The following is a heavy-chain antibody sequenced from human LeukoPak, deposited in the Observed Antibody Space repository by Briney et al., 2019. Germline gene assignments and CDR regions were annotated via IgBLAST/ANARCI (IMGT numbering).Heavy chain of an antibody. V-gene: IGHV3-15*07. J-gene: IGHJ6*02. Sequence: GRSLRLSCAASGFTFSNAWMNWVRQAPGKGLEWVGRIKSKTDGGTTDYAAPVKGRFTISRDDSKNTLYLQMNSLKTEDTAVYYCTTGDDYGDTYGMDVWGQGTTVTVSS. CDR3: TTGDDYGDTYGMDV. CDR1: GFTFSNAW. CDR2: IKSKTDGGTT. D-gene: IGHD4-17*01.